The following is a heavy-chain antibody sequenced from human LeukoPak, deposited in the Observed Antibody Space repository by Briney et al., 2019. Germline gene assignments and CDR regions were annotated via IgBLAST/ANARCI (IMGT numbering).Heavy chain of an antibody. Sequence: SETLSLTCTVSGGSISSGTYYWGWVRQPPGKGLEWIGSIYYSGSTSYNPSLKSRVTISVDTSKNQFSLKLDSVTAADTAVYYCARNASDSGTSYFDYWGQGTLITVSS. CDR2: IYYSGST. CDR1: GGSISSGTYY. J-gene: IGHJ4*02. D-gene: IGHD1-26*01. CDR3: ARNASDSGTSYFDY. V-gene: IGHV4-39*01.